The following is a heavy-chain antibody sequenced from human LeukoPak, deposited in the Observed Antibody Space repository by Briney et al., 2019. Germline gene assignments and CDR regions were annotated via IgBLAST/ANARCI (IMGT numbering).Heavy chain of an antibody. D-gene: IGHD2-2*01. CDR3: TTDEERCSSTSCYDLDYFDY. J-gene: IGHJ4*02. CDR2: IKSKTDGGTT. CDR1: GFTFSNAW. V-gene: IGHV3-15*01. Sequence: GGSLRLSCAASGFTFSNAWMSWVRQAPGKGLEWVGRIKSKTDGGTTDYAAPGKGRFTIARDDSKNTLYLQMNSLKTEDTAVYYCTTDEERCSSTSCYDLDYFDYWGQGTLVTVSS.